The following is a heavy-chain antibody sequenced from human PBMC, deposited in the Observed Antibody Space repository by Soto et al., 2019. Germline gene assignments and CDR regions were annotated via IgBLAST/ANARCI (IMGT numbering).Heavy chain of an antibody. Sequence: SETLSLTCAVSSGSISSSNWWSWVRQPPGKGLEWIGEIYHSGSTNYNPSLKSRVTISVDKSKNQFSLKLSSVTAADTAVYYCASRTHSSSWYNNWFDPWGQGTLVTVSS. J-gene: IGHJ5*02. CDR1: SGSISSSNW. CDR3: ASRTHSSSWYNNWFDP. CDR2: IYHSGST. D-gene: IGHD6-13*01. V-gene: IGHV4-4*02.